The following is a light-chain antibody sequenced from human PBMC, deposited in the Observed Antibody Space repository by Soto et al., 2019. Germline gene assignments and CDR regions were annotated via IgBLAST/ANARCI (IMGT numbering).Light chain of an antibody. Sequence: QSVLTQPASVSGSPGQSITISCTGTSSDVGGYNHVSWYQQHPGKAPKLIIYDVTNRPSGVSNRFSGSKSGNTASLTISGLQPEDEADYYCSSYSSSTPLVFGAGTKLTVL. J-gene: IGLJ1*01. V-gene: IGLV2-14*01. CDR1: SSDVGGYNH. CDR2: DVT. CDR3: SSYSSSTPLV.